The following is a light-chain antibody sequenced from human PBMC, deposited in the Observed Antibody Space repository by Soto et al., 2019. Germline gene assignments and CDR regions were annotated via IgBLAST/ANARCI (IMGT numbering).Light chain of an antibody. CDR2: LAS. J-gene: IGKJ1*01. V-gene: IGKV3-11*01. CDR3: QKRSNWPRK. Sequence: EIVLTHSPATLSSFPFYIVTLSFRASRAVNTRLAWYQHKPGQAPRLLIYLASNRAAGVPARFSGSGSGTDFTLTISSLEPEDLAVYYCQKRSNWPRKFGQGTKVDIK. CDR1: RAVNTR.